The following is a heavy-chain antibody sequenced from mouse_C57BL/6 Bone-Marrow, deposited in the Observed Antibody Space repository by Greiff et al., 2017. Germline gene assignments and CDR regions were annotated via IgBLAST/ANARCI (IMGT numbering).Heavy chain of an antibody. J-gene: IGHJ2*01. V-gene: IGHV1-64*01. D-gene: IGHD1-1*01. CDR1: GYTFTSYW. CDR2: IHPNSGST. Sequence: VKLQQPGAELVKPGASVKLSCKASGYTFTSYWMHWVKQRPGQGLEWIGMIHPNSGSTNYNEKFKSKATLTVDKSSSTAYMQLSSLTSEDSAVYYCARRLTYYGSSYFDYWGQGTTLTVSS. CDR3: ARRLTYYGSSYFDY.